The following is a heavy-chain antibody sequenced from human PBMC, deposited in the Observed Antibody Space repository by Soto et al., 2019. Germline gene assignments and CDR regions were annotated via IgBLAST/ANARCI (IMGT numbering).Heavy chain of an antibody. J-gene: IGHJ4*02. CDR2: IWYDGSNK. CDR3: ARGTLRYYGSGSYLTEYYFDY. D-gene: IGHD3-10*01. Sequence: QVQLVESGGGVVQPGRSLRLSCAASGFTFSSYGMHWVRQAPGKGLEWVAVIWYDGSNKYYADSVKGRFTISRDNSKNTLYLQMNSLRAEDTAVYYCARGTLRYYGSGSYLTEYYFDYWGQGTLVTVSS. V-gene: IGHV3-33*01. CDR1: GFTFSSYG.